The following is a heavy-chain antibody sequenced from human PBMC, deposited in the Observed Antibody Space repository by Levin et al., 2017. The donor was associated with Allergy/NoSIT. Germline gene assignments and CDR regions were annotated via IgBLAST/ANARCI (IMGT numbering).Heavy chain of an antibody. J-gene: IGHJ4*02. CDR3: ARSVAMVWGVMSFAVGH. CDR1: GVSFRDYA. CDR2: IMSIFGKA. Sequence: ASVKVSCKASGVSFRDYAFTWVRQAPGQGLEWMGGIMSIFGKANYAQNFQDRVTITADESTSTTYLELTRLRSDDTAVYYCARSVAMVWGVMSFAVGHWGQGTLVTVSS. D-gene: IGHD3-10*01. V-gene: IGHV1-69*13.